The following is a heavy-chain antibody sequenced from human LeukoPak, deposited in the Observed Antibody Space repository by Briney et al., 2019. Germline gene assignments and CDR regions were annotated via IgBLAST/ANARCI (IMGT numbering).Heavy chain of an antibody. CDR1: GFTFSSYA. D-gene: IGHD6-19*01. Sequence: GGSLRLSCAASGFTFSSYAMHWVRQAPGKGLEWVAVISYDGSNKYYADSVKGRFTISRDNSENTLYLQMNSLRAEDTAVYYCARARFVGYSSGPPGNWGQGTLVTVSS. V-gene: IGHV3-30*04. CDR2: ISYDGSNK. CDR3: ARARFVGYSSGPPGN. J-gene: IGHJ4*02.